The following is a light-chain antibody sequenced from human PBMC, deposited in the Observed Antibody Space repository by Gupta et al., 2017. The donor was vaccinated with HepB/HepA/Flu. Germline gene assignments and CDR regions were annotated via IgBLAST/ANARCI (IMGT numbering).Light chain of an antibody. Sequence: SYELTQPPSVSVSPGQTARITCSGDALPKQYAYWYQQKPGQAPVLVIYKDSERPSGIPERFSGSSSGTTVTLTISGVQAEDEADYYGQSADSSGTYPVVFGGGTKLTVL. CDR3: QSADSSGTYPVV. CDR2: KDS. CDR1: ALPKQY. J-gene: IGLJ2*01. V-gene: IGLV3-25*03.